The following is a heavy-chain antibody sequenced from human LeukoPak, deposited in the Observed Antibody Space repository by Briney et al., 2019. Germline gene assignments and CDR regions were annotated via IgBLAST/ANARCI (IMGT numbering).Heavy chain of an antibody. V-gene: IGHV4-4*02. D-gene: IGHD1-1*01. Sequence: SETLSLTCAVSGGSISSNNWWGWVRQPPGKGLEWTGEIYHSGSPNYNPSLKSRVTISVDKSRNHFSLNLSSATAADTAVYYCARVNINNWHSCDYWGQGTLVTVSS. J-gene: IGHJ4*02. CDR2: IYHSGSP. CDR1: GGSISSNNW. CDR3: ARVNINNWHSCDY.